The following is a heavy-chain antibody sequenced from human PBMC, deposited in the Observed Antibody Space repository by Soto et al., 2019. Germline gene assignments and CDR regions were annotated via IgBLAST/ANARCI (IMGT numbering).Heavy chain of an antibody. CDR3: ARGVGSGSYYNQYNWFDP. V-gene: IGHV1-18*01. J-gene: IGHJ5*02. D-gene: IGHD3-10*01. CDR2: INVYNGNT. Sequence: QVQLVQSGGEVKKPGASVKVSCKASGYTFTNYGISWVRQAPGQGLEWMGWINVYNGNTKYAQKVQGRVTMTTDTSTSTAYMELRSLRSDDTAVYYCARGVGSGSYYNQYNWFDPWGQGPWSPSPQ. CDR1: GYTFTNYG.